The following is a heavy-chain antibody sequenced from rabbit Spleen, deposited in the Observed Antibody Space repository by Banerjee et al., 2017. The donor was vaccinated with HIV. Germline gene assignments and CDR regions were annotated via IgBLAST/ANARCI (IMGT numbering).Heavy chain of an antibody. CDR1: GFTLSSYY. D-gene: IGHD8-1*01. CDR2: IDPVFGIT. Sequence: QQLEASGGGLVTPGGTLKLSCTASGFTLSSYYMNWVRQAPGKGLEWIGYIDPVFGITYYANWVNGRFSISRENAQNTVFLQMTSLTAADTATYFCARDGAGGSYFDLWGPGTLVTVS. CDR3: ARDGAGGSYFDL. V-gene: IGHV1S7*01. J-gene: IGHJ4*01.